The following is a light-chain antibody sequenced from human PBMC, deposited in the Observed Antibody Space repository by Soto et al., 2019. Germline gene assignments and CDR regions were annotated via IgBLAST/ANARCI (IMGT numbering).Light chain of an antibody. CDR1: QSVSSY. CDR3: QQRSNWPPWGT. Sequence: EIVLTQSPATLSLSPGERATLSCRASQSVSSYLAWYQQKPGQAPRLLIYDASNRATGIPARFSGSGSGTDFTLTISSLEPEDFAVYYCQQRSNWPPWGTFGQGTKLEIK. CDR2: DAS. V-gene: IGKV3-11*01. J-gene: IGKJ2*02.